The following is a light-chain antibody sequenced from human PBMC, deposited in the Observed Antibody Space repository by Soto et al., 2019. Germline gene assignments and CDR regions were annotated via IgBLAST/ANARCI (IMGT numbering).Light chain of an antibody. V-gene: IGKV3-20*01. CDR1: QNVRGY. CDR3: QQYGSSPPWT. Sequence: EIVLTQSPATLSLSPGERATLSCRASQNVRGYLAWYHQKPGQAPRLLMYDASTRATGIPDRFSGSGSGTDFTLTISRLEPEDFAVYYCQQYGSSPPWTFGQGTKVDIK. CDR2: DAS. J-gene: IGKJ1*01.